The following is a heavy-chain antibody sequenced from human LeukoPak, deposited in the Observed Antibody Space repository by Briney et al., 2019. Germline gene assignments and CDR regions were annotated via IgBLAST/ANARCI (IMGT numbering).Heavy chain of an antibody. CDR1: AYIFTTYY. CDR2: IIPILNIE. V-gene: IGHV1-46*01. J-gene: IGHJ4*02. D-gene: IGHD2-21*02. Sequence: ASVKVSCKASAYIFTTYYIHWVRLAPGQGLEWMGRIIPILNIEEYAQRFQGRVTITADTSTSTVYMELSSLRSEDTAIYYCAIRSDGAYCGGDCFYLDYWGQGTLVTVPS. CDR3: AIRSDGAYCGGDCFYLDY.